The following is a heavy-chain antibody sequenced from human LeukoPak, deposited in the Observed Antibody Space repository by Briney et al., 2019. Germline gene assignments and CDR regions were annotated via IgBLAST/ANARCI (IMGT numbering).Heavy chain of an antibody. J-gene: IGHJ4*02. Sequence: ASVKVSCKASGYKFISYGFSWVRQAPGQGLEWMGWISAYNGNTNYAQKLQGRVTMTTDTSTSTAYMELRSLKSDDTAVYYRARDSPYSSSSLGFDYWGQGTLVTVSS. D-gene: IGHD6-13*01. V-gene: IGHV1-18*01. CDR1: GYKFISYG. CDR2: ISAYNGNT. CDR3: ARDSPYSSSSLGFDY.